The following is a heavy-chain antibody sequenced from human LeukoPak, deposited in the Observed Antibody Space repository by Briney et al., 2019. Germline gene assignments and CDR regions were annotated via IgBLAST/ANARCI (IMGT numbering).Heavy chain of an antibody. CDR3: AKEGHMTTVTTRLDY. D-gene: IGHD4-17*01. V-gene: IGHV3-23*01. CDR1: GFTFSSYA. Sequence: PGGSLRLSCAASGFTFSSYAMSWVRQAPGKGLEWVSAISGSGGSTYYADSVKGLFTISRDNSKNTLYLQMNSLRAEDTAVYYCAKEGHMTTVTTRLDYWGQGTLVTVSS. CDR2: ISGSGGST. J-gene: IGHJ4*02.